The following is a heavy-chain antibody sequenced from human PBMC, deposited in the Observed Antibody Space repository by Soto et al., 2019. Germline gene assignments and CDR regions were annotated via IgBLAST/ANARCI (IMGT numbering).Heavy chain of an antibody. CDR1: GCTFSSYA. CDR3: AKALLDPRAPDY. CDR2: ISGSGGST. J-gene: IGHJ4*02. D-gene: IGHD1-1*01. Sequence: PGGSLRLSWAGSGCTFSSYAMSWVRQAPGKGLEWVSAISGSGGSTYYADSVKGRFTISRDNSKNTLYLQMNSLRAEDTAVYYCAKALLDPRAPDYWGQGTLVTVSS. V-gene: IGHV3-23*01.